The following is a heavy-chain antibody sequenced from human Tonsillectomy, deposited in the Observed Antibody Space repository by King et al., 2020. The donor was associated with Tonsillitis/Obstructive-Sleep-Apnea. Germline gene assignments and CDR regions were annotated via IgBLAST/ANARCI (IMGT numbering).Heavy chain of an antibody. D-gene: IGHD3-22*01. CDR2: IKSKTDGGTT. J-gene: IGHJ4*02. Sequence: VQLVESGGGLVKPGGTLRLSCAASGFTFSNAWMNWVRQAPGKGLEWVGRIKSKTDGGTTDYAAPVKGRFTISRDDSKNTLYLQMNSLKTEDTAVYYCTTALGITMIVVVTTEDYWGQGTLVTVSS. CDR3: TTALGITMIVVVTTEDY. CDR1: GFTFSNAW. V-gene: IGHV3-15*07.